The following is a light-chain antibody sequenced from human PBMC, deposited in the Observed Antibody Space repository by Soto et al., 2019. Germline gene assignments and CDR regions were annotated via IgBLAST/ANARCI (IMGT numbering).Light chain of an antibody. CDR3: SSHAGSDSSV. CDR1: SSDVGGYNY. V-gene: IGLV2-8*01. Sequence: QSALTQPPSASGSPGQSVTISCTGTSSDVGGYNYVSWYQQLPGKAPKLMIYEGNKRPSGVPDRFSGSKSGNTASLTVSGLQAEDEADYYCSSHAGSDSSVFGGGTKLTVL. CDR2: EGN. J-gene: IGLJ2*01.